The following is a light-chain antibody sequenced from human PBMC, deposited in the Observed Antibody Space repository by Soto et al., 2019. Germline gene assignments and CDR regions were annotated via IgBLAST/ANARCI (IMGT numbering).Light chain of an antibody. CDR1: HSVSSS. CDR3: QHYNTWPWT. V-gene: IGKV3-15*01. Sequence: EVVMTQSPATLSVSPGESATLSCRASHSVSSSLAWYQQKPGQTPRLLIYDASTRATGVPARFSGSGSGREFNLTIGSLQSEDFAVYYCQHYNTWPWTFGQGTKVEIK. CDR2: DAS. J-gene: IGKJ1*01.